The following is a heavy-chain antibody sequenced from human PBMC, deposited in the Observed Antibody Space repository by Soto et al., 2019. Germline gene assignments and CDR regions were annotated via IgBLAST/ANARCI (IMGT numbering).Heavy chain of an antibody. J-gene: IGHJ6*02. CDR2: IYYSGST. V-gene: IGHV4-39*01. D-gene: IGHD4-17*01. CDR1: GGSISSSSYY. Sequence: SETLSLTCTVSGGSISSSSYYWGWIRQPPGKGLEWIGSIYYSGSTYYNPSLKSLVTISVDTSKNQFSLKLSSVTAADTAVYYCARQYYGDYDYYYGMDVWGQGTTVTVSS. CDR3: ARQYYGDYDYYYGMDV.